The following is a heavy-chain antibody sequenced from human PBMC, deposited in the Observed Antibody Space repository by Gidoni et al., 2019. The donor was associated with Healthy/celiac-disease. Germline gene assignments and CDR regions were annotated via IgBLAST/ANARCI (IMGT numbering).Heavy chain of an antibody. J-gene: IGHJ4*02. D-gene: IGHD3-22*01. CDR3: AKGGYYDTSGYYLDY. V-gene: IGHV3-23*01. Sequence: GSSDSTYYADSVKGRFTISRDNSKNTLYLQMNSLRAEDTALYYCAKGGYYDTSGYYLDYWGQGTLVTVSS. CDR2: GSSDST.